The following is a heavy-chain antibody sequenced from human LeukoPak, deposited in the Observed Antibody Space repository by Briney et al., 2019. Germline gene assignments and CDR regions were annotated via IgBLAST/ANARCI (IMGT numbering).Heavy chain of an antibody. V-gene: IGHV4-59*08. CDR3: ARQNYFDSSGYLFDY. J-gene: IGHJ4*02. D-gene: IGHD3-22*01. CDR2: IYYGGST. CDR1: GGSISSYY. Sequence: SETLSLTCTVSGGSISSYYWSWIRQPPGKGLEWIGFIYYGGSTNYNPSLKSRVTISVDRSKNQFSLKLSPATAADTALYYCARQNYFDSSGYLFDYWGQGTRVTVSS.